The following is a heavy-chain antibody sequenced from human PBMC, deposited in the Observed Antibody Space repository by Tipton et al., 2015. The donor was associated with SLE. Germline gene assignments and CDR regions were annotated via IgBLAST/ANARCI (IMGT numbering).Heavy chain of an antibody. D-gene: IGHD5-12*01. CDR2: INPSGGST. V-gene: IGHV1-46*01. CDR1: GYTFPSYY. Sequence: QSGAEVKKPGASVKVSCKASGYTFPSYYMHWVRQAPGQGLEWMGIINPSGGSTSYAQKFQGRVTMTRDTSTSTAYMELRSLRSDDTAVYYCARAGGYDLGHDDWFDPWCQGTLVTVAS. CDR3: ARAGGYDLGHDDWFDP. J-gene: IGHJ5*02.